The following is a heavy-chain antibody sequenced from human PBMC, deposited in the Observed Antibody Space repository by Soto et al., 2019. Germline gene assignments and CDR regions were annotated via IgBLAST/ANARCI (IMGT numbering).Heavy chain of an antibody. CDR1: GDSVSSNSAG. Sequence: PSQTLSLTCVISGDSVSSNSAGWNWIRRSPSRGLEWLGRTYYKSKWNNDYALSVKSRITINPDTSKNQFSLHLYSVTPEDTAVYHCAGITCFRGMDVWGQGTPVTVSS. J-gene: IGHJ6*02. V-gene: IGHV6-1*01. CDR3: AGITCFRGMDV. CDR2: TYYKSKWNN. D-gene: IGHD3-10*01.